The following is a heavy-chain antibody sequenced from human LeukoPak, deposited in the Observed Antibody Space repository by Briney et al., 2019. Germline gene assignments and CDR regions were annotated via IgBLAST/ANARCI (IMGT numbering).Heavy chain of an antibody. CDR2: INPNSGGT. CDR3: ARSSYYYDTGDY. Sequence: ASVKVSCKASGYTFTGYYMHWVRQAPGQGLEWMGWINPNSGGTNYAQKFQGRVTMTRDTSISTAYMELSRLRSDDTAVYYCARSSYYYDTGDYWGQGTLVTVSS. J-gene: IGHJ4*02. V-gene: IGHV1-2*02. CDR1: GYTFTGYY. D-gene: IGHD3-22*01.